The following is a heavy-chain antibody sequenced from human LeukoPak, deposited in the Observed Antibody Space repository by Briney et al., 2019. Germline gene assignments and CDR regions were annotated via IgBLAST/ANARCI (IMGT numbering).Heavy chain of an antibody. D-gene: IGHD3/OR15-3a*01. CDR1: GYTFSSYY. J-gene: IGHJ3*02. CDR2: INPSGDST. Sequence: ASVKVSCKASGYTFSSYYMHWVRQAPGQGLEWMGIINPSGDSTSYAQKFQGRVTMTRDTSTSTVYMELSSLRSEDTAMYYCARFRTGRAFDMWGQGTMVTVPS. V-gene: IGHV1-46*01. CDR3: ARFRTGRAFDM.